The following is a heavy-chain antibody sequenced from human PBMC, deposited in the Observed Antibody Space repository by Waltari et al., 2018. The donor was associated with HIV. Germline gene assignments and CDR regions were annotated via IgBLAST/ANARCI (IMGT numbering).Heavy chain of an antibody. J-gene: IGHJ4*02. CDR1: GYVLTSFA. CDR2: TNAGDGVT. Sequence: QVQLVQSGTEVKKPGDSVRITCKASGYVLTSFATHWVRQARGQGLQWVGWTNAGDGVTKNSQDFQARVTISRDTSTNTVYMEMSGLTYEDTAIFYCVRGGASGGFDVWGQGTLVDVSS. D-gene: IGHD3-10*01. CDR3: VRGGASGGFDV. V-gene: IGHV1-3*02.